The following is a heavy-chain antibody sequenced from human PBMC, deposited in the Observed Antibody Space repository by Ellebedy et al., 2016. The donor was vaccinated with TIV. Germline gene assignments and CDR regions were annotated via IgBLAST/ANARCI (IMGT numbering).Heavy chain of an antibody. D-gene: IGHD6-13*01. CDR2: IYPNSGDT. CDR3: ASVTFSSLSPFDS. Sequence: AASVKVSCKTSGYTFTDYHIHWMRQAPGQGLEWMGWIYPNSGDTKYAQKFQGRVTMTSDTSITTAYMELNRLTSDDTATYYCASVTFSSLSPFDSWGQGTLVIVSS. V-gene: IGHV1-2*02. CDR1: GYTFTDYH. J-gene: IGHJ4*02.